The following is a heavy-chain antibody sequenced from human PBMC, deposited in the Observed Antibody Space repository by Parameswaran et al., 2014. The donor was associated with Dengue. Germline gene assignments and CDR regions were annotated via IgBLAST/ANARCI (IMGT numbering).Heavy chain of an antibody. Sequence: WVRQAPGQRLEWMGWINAGNGNTKYSQKFQGRVTITRDTFASTAYMELSSLRSEDTAVYYCARARGCTNGVCYYYFDYWGQGTLVTVSS. CDR2: INAGNGNT. D-gene: IGHD2-8*01. J-gene: IGHJ4*02. CDR3: ARARGCTNGVCYYYFDY. V-gene: IGHV1-3*01.